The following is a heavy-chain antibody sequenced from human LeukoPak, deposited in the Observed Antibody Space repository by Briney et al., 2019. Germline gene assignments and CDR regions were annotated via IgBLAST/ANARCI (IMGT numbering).Heavy chain of an antibody. CDR3: ARSFAVANLDAIAY. D-gene: IGHD1-7*01. V-gene: IGHV3-30*03. CDR2: ISYDGSNK. CDR1: GFTFRSYG. Sequence: HPGRSLRLSCAASGFTFRSYGMHWVRQAPGKGREGVTYISYDGSNKYYAGSVKGRFTISRDDSKNTLYLQMNSLRTEDTALYYCARSFAVANLDAIAYWGQGTLVTVSS. J-gene: IGHJ4*02.